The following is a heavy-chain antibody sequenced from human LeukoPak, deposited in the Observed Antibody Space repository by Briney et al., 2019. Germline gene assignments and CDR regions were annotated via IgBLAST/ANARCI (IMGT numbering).Heavy chain of an antibody. CDR3: ARGFAGLFRYSFDY. D-gene: IGHD3-10*01. CDR2: ISWNSGSI. V-gene: IGHV3-9*01. CDR1: GFTFDDYA. Sequence: PGGSLRLSCAASGFTFDDYAMHWVRQAPGKGLERVSGISWNSGSIGYADSVKGRFTISRDNAKNSLYLQMNSLRAEDTAVYYCARGFAGLFRYSFDYWGQGTLVTVSS. J-gene: IGHJ4*02.